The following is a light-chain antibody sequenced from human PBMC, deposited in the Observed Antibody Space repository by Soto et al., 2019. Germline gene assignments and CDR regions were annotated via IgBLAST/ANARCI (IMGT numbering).Light chain of an antibody. CDR3: AAWDDSLNGFHV. CDR2: NND. J-gene: IGLJ1*01. CDR1: SSNIGNNF. V-gene: IGLV1-47*01. Sequence: QSVLTQPPSASGTPGQSVTISCSGSSSNIGNNFVFWYQHLPGATPKLLIYNNDLRPSGVPDRFSASKSGTSGSLAISGLQSEDEGDYYCAAWDDSLNGFHVFGTGTKLTVL.